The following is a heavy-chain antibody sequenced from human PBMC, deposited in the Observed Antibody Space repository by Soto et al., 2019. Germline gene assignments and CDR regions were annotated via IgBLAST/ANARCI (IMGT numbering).Heavy chain of an antibody. J-gene: IGHJ3*02. Sequence: QITLKESGPTLVKPTQTLTLTCTFSGFSLSTSGVGVGWIRQPPGKALEWLALIYWNDDKRYSPSLKSRLTITKDTSKNQVVLTMTNRDPEDTATYYWAHSGGGQMFGGVRYAFEIWGQGTMVTVSS. CDR2: IYWNDDK. V-gene: IGHV2-5*01. D-gene: IGHD3-3*01. CDR1: GFSLSTSGVG. CDR3: AHSGGGQMFGGVRYAFEI.